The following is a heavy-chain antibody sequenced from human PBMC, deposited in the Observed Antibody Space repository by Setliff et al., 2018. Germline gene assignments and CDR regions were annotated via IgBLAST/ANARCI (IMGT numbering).Heavy chain of an antibody. CDR3: ARERYFDN. Sequence: ASVKVSCKASGYPFISYDINWVRQAPGQGLEWMGWMNPNSGKTEYAQKFQGRVSMTRISSITTAYLELSTLKSDDTAVYYCARERYFDNWGQGTPVTVSS. V-gene: IGHV1-8*01. CDR2: MNPNSGKT. J-gene: IGHJ4*02. CDR1: GYPFISYD.